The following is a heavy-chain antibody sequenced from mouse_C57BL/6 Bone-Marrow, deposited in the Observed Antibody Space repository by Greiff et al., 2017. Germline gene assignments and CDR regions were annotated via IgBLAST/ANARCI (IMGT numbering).Heavy chain of an antibody. Sequence: VKLQESGAELVKPGASVKLSCKASGYTFTEYTIHWVKQRSGQGLEWIGWFYPGSGSIKYNEKFKDKATLTADKSSSTVYMELSRLTSEDSAVYFCARHEDGWDEGDYFDYWGQGTTLTVSS. CDR3: ARHEDGWDEGDYFDY. V-gene: IGHV1-62-2*01. J-gene: IGHJ2*01. D-gene: IGHD4-1*01. CDR1: GYTFTEYT. CDR2: FYPGSGSI.